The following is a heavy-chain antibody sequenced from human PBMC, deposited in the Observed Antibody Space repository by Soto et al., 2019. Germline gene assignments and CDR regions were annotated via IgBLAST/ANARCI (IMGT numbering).Heavy chain of an antibody. CDR1: GYTFTSYG. CDR3: ARESAVAALDP. CDR2: ISAHNRNT. V-gene: IGHV1-18*01. D-gene: IGHD6-19*01. J-gene: IGHJ5*02. Sequence: GASVKVSCKASGYTFTSYGISWVRQAPGQGLEWMGWISAHNRNTNYAQELQGRVTMTTDTSTSTAYMELRSLRSDDTAVYYCARESAVAALDPWGQGTLVTVSS.